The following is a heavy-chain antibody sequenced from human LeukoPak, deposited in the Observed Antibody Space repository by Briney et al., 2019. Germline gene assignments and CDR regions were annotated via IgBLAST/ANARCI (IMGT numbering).Heavy chain of an antibody. CDR3: AKVRSPSAYSCYNY. CDR1: GFTFTNYA. D-gene: IGHD2-15*01. V-gene: IGHV3-23*01. J-gene: IGHJ4*02. CDR2: VSGSGDTT. Sequence: PGGSLRLSCAASGFTFTNYAMTWVRQAPGKGLEWVSTVSGSGDTTYYADSVKGRFTVSRDDSKNTLYLQMNSLRAEDTAVYYCAKVRSPSAYSCYNYWGQGTLVTVSS.